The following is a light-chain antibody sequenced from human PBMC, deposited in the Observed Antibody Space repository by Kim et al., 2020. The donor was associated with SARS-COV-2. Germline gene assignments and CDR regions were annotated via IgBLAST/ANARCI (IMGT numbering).Light chain of an antibody. CDR3: AAWDDSLSGRV. J-gene: IGLJ3*02. V-gene: IGLV1-47*01. CDR1: SSNIGSNY. CDR2: RNN. Sequence: ELTQPPSASGTPGQRVTISCSGSSSNIGSNYVYWYQQLPGTAPKPLIYRNNQRPSGVPDRFSGSKSGTSASLAISGLRSEDEADYYCAAWDDSLSGRVFGGGTQLTVL.